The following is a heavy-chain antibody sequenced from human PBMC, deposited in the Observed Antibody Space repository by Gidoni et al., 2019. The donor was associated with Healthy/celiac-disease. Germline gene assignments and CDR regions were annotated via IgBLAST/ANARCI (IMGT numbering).Heavy chain of an antibody. J-gene: IGHJ4*02. Sequence: QLQQLCAGLLPPSETLSLTCAAYGGSFSGYYWSWVRQPPGKGLEWIGDINHSGSTNYNPALKSGVTIAVDTSKKQLSLKLSSVTAADTAVYYCARGKGGSDYWGKGTLVTVSS. V-gene: IGHV4-34*01. D-gene: IGHD3-10*01. CDR3: ARGKGGSDY. CDR1: GGSFSGYY. CDR2: INHSGST.